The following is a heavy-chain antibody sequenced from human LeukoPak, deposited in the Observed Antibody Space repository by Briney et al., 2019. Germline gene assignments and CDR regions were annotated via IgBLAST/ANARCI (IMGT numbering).Heavy chain of an antibody. D-gene: IGHD1-26*01. Sequence: QTGGSLRLSCAASGFAVSSNYMSWVRQAPGKGLEWVSVVYSGGSTFYADSVKGRFTISRDNSKNTLYLQVNSLRVEDTAVYYCAREGRGSYYFDYWGQGTLVTVSS. CDR3: AREGRGSYYFDY. CDR2: VYSGGST. CDR1: GFAVSSNY. J-gene: IGHJ4*02. V-gene: IGHV3-66*01.